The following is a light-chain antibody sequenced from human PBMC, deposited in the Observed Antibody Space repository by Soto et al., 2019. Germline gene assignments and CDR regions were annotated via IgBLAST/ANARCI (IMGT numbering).Light chain of an antibody. V-gene: IGLV1-47*01. CDR2: MND. Sequence: QSVLTQPPSASGNPGQRLTISCSGSTSNILRNYVYWYRQLPGTAPRLLISMNDQRPSGVPDRFSGSKSGTSASLAISGLRSEVEADYYCASWDDSLSGYVFGTGTKLTVL. CDR3: ASWDDSLSGYV. CDR1: TSNILRNY. J-gene: IGLJ1*01.